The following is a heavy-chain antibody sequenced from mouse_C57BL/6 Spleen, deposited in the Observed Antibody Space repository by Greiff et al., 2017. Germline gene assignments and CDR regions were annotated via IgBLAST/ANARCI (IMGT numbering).Heavy chain of an antibody. CDR2: ISGGGGNT. V-gene: IGHV5-9*01. J-gene: IGHJ2*01. D-gene: IGHD1-1*01. CDR3: ARDPHYYGSSYIDY. CDR1: GFTFSSYT. Sequence: EVKLVESGGGLVKPGGSLKLSCAASGFTFSSYTMSWVRQTPEKRLEWVATISGGGGNTYYPDSVKGRFTISRDNATNTLYLQMSSLRSEDAALYYCARDPHYYGSSYIDYWGQGTTLTVSS.